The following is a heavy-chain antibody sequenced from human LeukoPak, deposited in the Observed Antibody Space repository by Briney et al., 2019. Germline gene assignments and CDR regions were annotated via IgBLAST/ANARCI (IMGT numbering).Heavy chain of an antibody. CDR1: GYTFNDYY. CDR3: ARDRGEGVIPYLFYMDV. Sequence: ASVKVSCKASGYTFNDYYLHWVRQAPGQGFEWMGWINPNSGGTKYAQRFQGRVTMTRDVSTSTVYMELSNLRSEDTAVYYCARDRGEGVIPYLFYMDVWGKGTTVTVSS. D-gene: IGHD3-10*01. V-gene: IGHV1-2*02. J-gene: IGHJ6*03. CDR2: INPNSGGT.